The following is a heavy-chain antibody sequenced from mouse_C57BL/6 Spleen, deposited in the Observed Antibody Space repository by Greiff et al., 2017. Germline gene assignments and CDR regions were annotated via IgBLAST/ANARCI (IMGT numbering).Heavy chain of an antibody. V-gene: IGHV1-54*01. CDR1: GYAFTNYL. D-gene: IGHD1-1*01. CDR3: ARRYCGSSPDWYFDV. Sequence: QVQLQQSGAELVRPGTSVKVSCKASGYAFTNYLIEWVKQRPGQGLEWIGVINPGSGGTNYNEKFKGKATLTADNSSSTAYMQLSSLTSEDAAVYFCARRYCGSSPDWYFDVWGTGTTVTVSS. J-gene: IGHJ1*03. CDR2: INPGSGGT.